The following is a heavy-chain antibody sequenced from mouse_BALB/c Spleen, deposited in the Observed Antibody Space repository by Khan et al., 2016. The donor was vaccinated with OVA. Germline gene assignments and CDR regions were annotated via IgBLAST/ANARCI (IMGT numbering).Heavy chain of an antibody. CDR1: GYSLTRYG. J-gene: IGHJ2*01. CDR3: DRCEYLARY. Sequence: QVQLQQSGPGLVAPSQSLSITCTVSGYSLTRYGVHWVRQPPGKGLEWLGLIWAGGSTNYNWALMSRISISTDNSKSPVFLIMHSLQTDDTTVYDCDRCEYLARYWGQGTTLTVSS. D-gene: IGHD3-3*01. CDR2: IWAGGST. V-gene: IGHV2-9*02.